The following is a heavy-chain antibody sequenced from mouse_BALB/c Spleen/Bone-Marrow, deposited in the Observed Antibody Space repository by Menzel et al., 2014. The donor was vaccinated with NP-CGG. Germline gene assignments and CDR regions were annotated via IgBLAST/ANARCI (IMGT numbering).Heavy chain of an antibody. CDR1: GYTFTSSW. V-gene: IGHV1S130*01. J-gene: IGHJ2*01. Sequence: QVQLKESGSVLVRPGASVKLSCKASGYTFTSSWMHWAKQRPGQGLEWIGEIHPNSGNTNYNETFKGKATLTVDTSSSTSYVDLSSLTSEDSAVYYCARELGRGYYFDYWGQGTTLTVSS. CDR2: IHPNSGNT. D-gene: IGHD4-1*01. CDR3: ARELGRGYYFDY.